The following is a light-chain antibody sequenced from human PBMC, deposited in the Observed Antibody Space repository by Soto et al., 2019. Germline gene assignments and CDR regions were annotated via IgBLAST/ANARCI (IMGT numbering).Light chain of an antibody. CDR2: AAS. V-gene: IGKV1-6*01. J-gene: IGKJ1*01. Sequence: AIQMTQSPSSLSAFVGDRVTITCRASQDIRDELGWYQQKSGKAPKLLIYAASSLQRGVPSRFSGSGSGTDFTLTISSLQPEDFATYYCLHDYNYPRTFGQGTKVEVK. CDR3: LHDYNYPRT. CDR1: QDIRDE.